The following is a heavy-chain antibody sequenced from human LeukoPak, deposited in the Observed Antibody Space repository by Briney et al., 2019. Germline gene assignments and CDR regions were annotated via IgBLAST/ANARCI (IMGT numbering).Heavy chain of an antibody. CDR3: ARVGHYDFWSGYNDY. CDR1: GFTFSSYA. CDR2: ISSSSSYI. J-gene: IGHJ4*02. D-gene: IGHD3-3*01. Sequence: GGSLRLSCAASGFTFSSYAMSWVRQSAGKGLEWVSSISSSSSYIYYADSVKGRFTISRDNAKNSLYLQMNSLRAEDTAVYYCARVGHYDFWSGYNDYWGQGTLVTVSS. V-gene: IGHV3-21*01.